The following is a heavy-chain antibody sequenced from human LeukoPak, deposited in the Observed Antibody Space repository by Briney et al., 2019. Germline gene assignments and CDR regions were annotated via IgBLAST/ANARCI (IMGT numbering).Heavy chain of an antibody. D-gene: IGHD1-26*01. CDR1: GFTFSTYW. Sequence: GGSLRLSCAASGFTFSTYWMHWVRQAPGKGLVWVSRINSAGSSTSYADSVKGRFTISRDNAKNTLFLQINSLRAEDTAVYYCARSLGGSFDYWGQGTLVTVSS. V-gene: IGHV3-74*01. CDR2: INSAGSST. CDR3: ARSLGGSFDY. J-gene: IGHJ4*02.